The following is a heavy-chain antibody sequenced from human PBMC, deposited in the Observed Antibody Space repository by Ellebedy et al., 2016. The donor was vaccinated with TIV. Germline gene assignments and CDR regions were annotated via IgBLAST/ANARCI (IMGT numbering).Heavy chain of an antibody. Sequence: GESLKISCAASGFPSSSYWMTWVRQAPGKGLEWVANIKQDGSEKNYVDSVKGRFTISRDNSKNTLYLQMNSLRAEDTAIYYCAKGRSGTYIHHAFDYWGQGTLVTVSS. CDR1: GFPSSSYW. V-gene: IGHV3-7*03. D-gene: IGHD1-14*01. CDR2: IKQDGSEK. J-gene: IGHJ4*02. CDR3: AKGRSGTYIHHAFDY.